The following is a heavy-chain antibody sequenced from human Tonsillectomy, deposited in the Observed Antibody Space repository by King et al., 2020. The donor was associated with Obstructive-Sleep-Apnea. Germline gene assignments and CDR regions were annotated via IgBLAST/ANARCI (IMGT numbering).Heavy chain of an antibody. D-gene: IGHD6-13*01. Sequence: VQLQESGPGLVKPSQTLSLTCTVSGGSISSVDYYWSWIRQPPGKGLEWIGYIYYSGSTYYNPSLKSRVTISVDTSKNQFSLKLSSVTAADTAVYYCARGRSSSWYGEERTEDVDYWGQGTLVTVSS. CDR1: GGSISSVDYY. J-gene: IGHJ4*02. CDR2: IYYSGST. CDR3: ARGRSSSWYGEERTEDVDY. V-gene: IGHV4-30-4*01.